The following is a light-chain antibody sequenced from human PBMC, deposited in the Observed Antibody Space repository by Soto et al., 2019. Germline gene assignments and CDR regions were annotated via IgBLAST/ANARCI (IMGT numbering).Light chain of an antibody. CDR1: SSDIGSNP. J-gene: IGLJ2*01. CDR2: RDN. CDR3: SAWDDSIYGPV. Sequence: QSVLTQPPSASGTPGQRVAISCSGGSSDIGSNPVNWYLHLPGAAPKLLIYRDNQRPSGVPDRFSGSKSGPSASLTISGLQAEDEADYFCSAWDDSIYGPVFGGGTQLTVL. V-gene: IGLV1-44*01.